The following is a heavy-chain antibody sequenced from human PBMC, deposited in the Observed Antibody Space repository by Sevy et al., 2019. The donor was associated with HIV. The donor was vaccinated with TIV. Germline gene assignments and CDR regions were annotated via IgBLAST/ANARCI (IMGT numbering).Heavy chain of an antibody. Sequence: GGSLRLSCAASEFTFSSYSMNWVRQAPGKGLEWVSSISSSSSYIYYADSVKGRFTISRDNAKNSLYLQMNSLRAEDTAVYYCARDYYCSGGSCYFGAVDYWGQGTLVTVSS. CDR1: EFTFSSYS. CDR3: ARDYYCSGGSCYFGAVDY. CDR2: ISSSSSYI. J-gene: IGHJ4*02. V-gene: IGHV3-21*01. D-gene: IGHD2-15*01.